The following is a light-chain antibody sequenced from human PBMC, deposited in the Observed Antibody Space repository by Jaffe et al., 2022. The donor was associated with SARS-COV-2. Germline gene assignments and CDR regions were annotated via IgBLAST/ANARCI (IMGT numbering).Light chain of an antibody. J-gene: IGLJ1*01. V-gene: IGLV2-14*01. CDR3: SSYTSSSTRV. CDR2: DVS. Sequence: QSALTQPASVSGSPGQSITISCTGTSSDVGGYHYVSWYQQHPGKAPKLMIYDVSNRPSGVSNRFSGSKSGNTASLTISGLQAEDEAHYYCSSYTSSSTRVFGTGTKVTVL. CDR1: SSDVGGYHY.